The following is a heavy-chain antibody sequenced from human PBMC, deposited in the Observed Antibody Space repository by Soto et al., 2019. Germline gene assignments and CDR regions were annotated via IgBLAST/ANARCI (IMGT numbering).Heavy chain of an antibody. J-gene: IGHJ3*02. CDR1: GGSISSYY. CDR2: IYTSGST. V-gene: IGHV4-4*07. D-gene: IGHD2-2*01. CDR3: ARGTGAFDI. Sequence: PSETLSLTCTVSGGSISSYYWSWIRQPAGKGLEWIGRIYTSGSTNYNPSLKSRVTMSVDTSKNQFSLKLRSDDTAVYYCARGTGAFDIWGQGTMVTVSS.